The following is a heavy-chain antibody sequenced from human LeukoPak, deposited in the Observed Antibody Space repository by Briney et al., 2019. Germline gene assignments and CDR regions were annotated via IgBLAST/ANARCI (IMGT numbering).Heavy chain of an antibody. D-gene: IGHD7-27*01. Sequence: ASVKVSCKASGYTFTGYYMHWVRQAPGQGLEWMGRINPNSGGPEYAQDFQGRVTMTRDTSISTADVELGSLTSDDTAVYYCARDLASTPNWELDYWGQGTPVTVS. CDR3: ARDLASTPNWELDY. CDR2: INPNSGGP. J-gene: IGHJ4*02. V-gene: IGHV1-2*06. CDR1: GYTFTGYY.